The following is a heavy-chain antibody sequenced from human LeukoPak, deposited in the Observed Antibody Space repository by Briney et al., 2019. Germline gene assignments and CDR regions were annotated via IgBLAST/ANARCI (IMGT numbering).Heavy chain of an antibody. CDR3: ATGKGFGELLSN. CDR2: FDPEDGET. J-gene: IGHJ4*02. D-gene: IGHD3-10*01. CDR1: GYTLTELS. Sequence: ASVKVSCKVSGYTLTELSMHWVRQAPGKGLEWMGGFDPEDGETIYAQKFQGRVTMTEDTSTDTAYMELSSLRSEDTAVYYCATGKGFGELLSNGGQGTLVTVSS. V-gene: IGHV1-24*01.